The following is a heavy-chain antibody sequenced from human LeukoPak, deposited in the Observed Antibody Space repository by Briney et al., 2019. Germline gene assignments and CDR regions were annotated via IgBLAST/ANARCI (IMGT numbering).Heavy chain of an antibody. V-gene: IGHV4-59*01. J-gene: IGHJ4*02. D-gene: IGHD1-26*01. Sequence: SSETLSLTCTVSGGSISSYYWSWIRQPPGQGLEWIGYIYYSGSTNYNPSLKSRVTISVDTSKNQFSLKLSSVTAADTAVYYCARAPSQISGSFNFDYWGQGTLVTVSS. CDR1: GGSISSYY. CDR2: IYYSGST. CDR3: ARAPSQISGSFNFDY.